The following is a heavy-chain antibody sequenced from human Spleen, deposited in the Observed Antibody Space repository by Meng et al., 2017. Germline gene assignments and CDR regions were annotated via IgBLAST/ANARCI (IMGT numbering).Heavy chain of an antibody. Sequence: QVQLQRWGAGLLKPSETLSLPCAVYGGSFSGYYWSWIRQPPGKGLEWIGEINHSGSTNYNPSLKSRVTISVDTSQNNLSLKLSSVTAADSAVYYCARGPTTMAHDFDYWGQGTLVTVSS. V-gene: IGHV4-34*01. D-gene: IGHD4-11*01. CDR3: ARGPTTMAHDFDY. CDR1: GGSFSGYY. J-gene: IGHJ4*02. CDR2: INHSGST.